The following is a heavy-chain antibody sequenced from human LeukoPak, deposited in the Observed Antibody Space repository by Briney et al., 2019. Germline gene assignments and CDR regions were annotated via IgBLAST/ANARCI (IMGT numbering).Heavy chain of an antibody. Sequence: SETLSLTCTVSGVSISSGDYYWSWIRQPPGKGLEWIGYIYHSGSTYDNPSLKSRVTISVDTSKNQFSLKLSSVTAADTAVYYCAREGGDLGAFDIWGQGTMVTVFS. CDR2: IYHSGST. J-gene: IGHJ3*02. V-gene: IGHV4-30-4*01. D-gene: IGHD2-21*01. CDR1: GVSISSGDYY. CDR3: AREGGDLGAFDI.